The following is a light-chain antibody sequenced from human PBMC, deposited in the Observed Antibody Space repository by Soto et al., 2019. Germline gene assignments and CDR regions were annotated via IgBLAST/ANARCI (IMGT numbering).Light chain of an antibody. J-gene: IGKJ1*01. Sequence: DIRMTQSPSTLSASVGDRVTITCRASQSINTWLAWYQQKPGKAPKLLIYDASSLKSGVPSRFSGSGSGTEFTLTISNLQPDDFATYYCQQYNSYSWTFGQGTKVEI. CDR2: DAS. CDR3: QQYNSYSWT. CDR1: QSINTW. V-gene: IGKV1-5*01.